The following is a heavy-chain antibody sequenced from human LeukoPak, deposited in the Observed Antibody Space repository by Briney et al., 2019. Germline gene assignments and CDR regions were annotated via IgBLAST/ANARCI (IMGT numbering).Heavy chain of an antibody. CDR3: AKDQTDIVVVPAAYTFTYYYYMDV. CDR1: GFTFSSYW. V-gene: IGHV3-7*01. CDR2: IKQDGSEK. Sequence: PGGSLRLSCAASGFTFSSYWMSWVRQAPGKGLEWVANIKQDGSEKYYVDSVKGRFTISRDNAKNSLYLQMNSLRAEDTAVYYCAKDQTDIVVVPAAYTFTYYYYMDVWGKGTTVTISS. J-gene: IGHJ6*03. D-gene: IGHD2-2*01.